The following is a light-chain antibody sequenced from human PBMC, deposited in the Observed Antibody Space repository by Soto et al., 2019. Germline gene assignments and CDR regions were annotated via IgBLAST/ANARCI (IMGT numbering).Light chain of an antibody. CDR2: DVS. Sequence: QSALTQPRSVSGSPGQSVSISCTGTSSDVGGYNYVSWYQQHPGKAPKVMIYDVSKRPSGVPDRFSGSKSGKTASLTVSGLQADDEADYYCSSYVGNNNLVFGGGTKLTVL. V-gene: IGLV2-11*01. CDR1: SSDVGGYNY. CDR3: SSYVGNNNLV. J-gene: IGLJ3*02.